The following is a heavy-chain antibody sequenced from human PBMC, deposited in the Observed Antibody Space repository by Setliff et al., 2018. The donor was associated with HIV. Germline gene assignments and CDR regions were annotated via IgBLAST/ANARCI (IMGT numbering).Heavy chain of an antibody. V-gene: IGHV4-39*01. J-gene: IGHJ4*02. Sequence: SETLSLTCTVSGGSISSSSYYWDWIRQPPGKGLEWIGEIIPSGSTNYNPSLKSQVTMSIDTSKSQFSLKLSSVTAADTAVYYCVRQADCGGDCVLGYWGQGTLVTVSS. CDR3: VRQADCGGDCVLGY. CDR1: GGSISSSSYY. D-gene: IGHD2-21*02. CDR2: IIPSGST.